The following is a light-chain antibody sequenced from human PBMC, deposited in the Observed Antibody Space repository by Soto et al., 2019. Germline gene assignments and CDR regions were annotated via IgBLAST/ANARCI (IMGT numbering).Light chain of an antibody. CDR1: SGYSNYK. V-gene: IGLV9-49*01. Sequence: QSVLTQPPSASASLGASVTLTCTLSSGYSNYKVDWYQQRPGKGPRFVMRVGTGGIVGSKGDGIPDRFSVLGSGLNRYLTNKNIQEEDEGYYHCGADHGSGSNFVQMVFGGGTKLTVL. CDR3: GADHGSGSNFVQMV. CDR2: VGTGGIVG. J-gene: IGLJ2*01.